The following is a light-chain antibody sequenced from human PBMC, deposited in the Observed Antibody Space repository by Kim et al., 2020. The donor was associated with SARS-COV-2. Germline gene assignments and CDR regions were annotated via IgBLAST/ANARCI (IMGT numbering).Light chain of an antibody. Sequence: FSPGEGATPSCRPCQRFSSTYIAWYQQKPGQAPRLLISRASSRATGIPDRFSGSGSGTDFTLTVSRLDPEDVAVYYCQQYSTTPCTFGQGTKLEI. J-gene: IGKJ2*01. CDR3: QQYSTTPCT. CDR1: QRFSSTY. CDR2: RAS. V-gene: IGKV3-20*01.